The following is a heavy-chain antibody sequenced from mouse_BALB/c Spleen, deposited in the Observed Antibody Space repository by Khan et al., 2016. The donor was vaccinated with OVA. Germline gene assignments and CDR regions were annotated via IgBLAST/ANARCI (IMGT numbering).Heavy chain of an antibody. V-gene: IGHV1-9*01. D-gene: IGHD1-1*01. CDR3: ATVNYGSSDYFDY. CDR2: ILPGSGSR. J-gene: IGHJ2*01. CDR1: GYTFSGYW. Sequence: QVQLKQSGAELMKSGASVKISCKATGYTFSGYWLEWVKQRPGHGLEWIGEILPGSGSRNYNEKFKGKATFTADISCKTTYMQLSSLTSEDSAVYYCATVNYGSSDYFDYWGQGTTLTVSS.